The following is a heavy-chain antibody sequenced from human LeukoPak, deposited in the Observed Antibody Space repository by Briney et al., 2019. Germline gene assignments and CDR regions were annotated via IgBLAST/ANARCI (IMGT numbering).Heavy chain of an antibody. D-gene: IGHD3-22*01. CDR2: ISGSGGST. CDR1: GFTFSSYA. Sequence: GGSLRLSCAASGFTFSSYAMSWVRQAPGKGLEWVSAISGSGGSTYYADSVKGRFTISRDTSKNTLYLQMNSLRAEDTAVYYCAKGQTYYYDSSGSPLGYWGQGTLVTVSS. CDR3: AKGQTYYYDSSGSPLGY. J-gene: IGHJ4*02. V-gene: IGHV3-23*01.